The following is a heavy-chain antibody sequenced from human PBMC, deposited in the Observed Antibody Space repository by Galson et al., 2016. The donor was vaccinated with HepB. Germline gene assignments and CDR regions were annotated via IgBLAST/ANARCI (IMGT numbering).Heavy chain of an antibody. Sequence: SLRLSCAASGFTFSRYAMSWVRQAPGKGLEWVSDINGDGDKTYYGGSVKGRFSISRDNSENTLYLQMNSLRAEDTGVYYCAKDILSVSGVIVVEGAMDVWGQGTTVTVSS. CDR1: GFTFSRYA. J-gene: IGHJ6*02. CDR2: INGDGDKT. D-gene: IGHD2-21*01. CDR3: AKDILSVSGVIVVEGAMDV. V-gene: IGHV3-23*01.